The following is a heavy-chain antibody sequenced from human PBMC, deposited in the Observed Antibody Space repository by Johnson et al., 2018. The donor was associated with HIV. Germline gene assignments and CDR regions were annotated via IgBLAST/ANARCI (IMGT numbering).Heavy chain of an antibody. Sequence: QVQLVESGGGVVQPGRSLRLSCAVSGFTFSRYVMHWVRQAPGKGLEWVAIISYDGDITYYVDSVKGRFTSSRDNSKNTLYLQMNSLRAEDTAVYYCASLVGSSSGEAFDIWGQGTMVTVSS. J-gene: IGHJ3*02. V-gene: IGHV3-30*03. CDR1: GFTFSRYV. D-gene: IGHD6-6*01. CDR3: ASLVGSSSGEAFDI. CDR2: ISYDGDIT.